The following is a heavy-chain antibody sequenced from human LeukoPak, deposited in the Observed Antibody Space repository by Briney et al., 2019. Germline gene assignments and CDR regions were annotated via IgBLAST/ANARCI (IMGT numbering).Heavy chain of an antibody. CDR3: ARDLGQYYDTSDNWFDP. J-gene: IGHJ5*02. V-gene: IGHV3-64*01. CDR2: LSSNGGST. D-gene: IGHD3-22*01. CDR1: GFTFSSYA. Sequence: PGGSLRLSCAASGFTFSSYAMHWVRQAPGKGLEYVSALSSNGGSTYYANSVKGRFTMSRDNSKNTLYLQMRRLRAEDMAVYYCARDLGQYYDTSDNWFDPWGQGTLVTVSS.